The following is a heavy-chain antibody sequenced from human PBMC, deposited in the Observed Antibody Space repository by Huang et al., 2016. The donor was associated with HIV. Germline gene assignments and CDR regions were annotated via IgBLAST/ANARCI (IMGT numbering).Heavy chain of an antibody. Sequence: EVQLMESGGGLVQPGGSLRLSCAASGFTFSTYNMNWVRQAPGNVLEWGSYITSSSGSIYYADSVNGRCTISRDNAKNSLYLQMNSLRAEDTAVYYCARFGSYYYGSGSYLDAFDIWGQGTMVTVSS. J-gene: IGHJ3*02. CDR3: ARFGSYYYGSGSYLDAFDI. CDR2: ITSSSGSI. V-gene: IGHV3-48*01. CDR1: GFTFSTYN. D-gene: IGHD3-10*01.